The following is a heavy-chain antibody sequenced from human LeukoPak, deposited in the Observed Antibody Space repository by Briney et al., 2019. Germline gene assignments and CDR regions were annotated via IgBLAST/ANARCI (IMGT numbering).Heavy chain of an antibody. D-gene: IGHD3-3*01. V-gene: IGHV4-39*01. CDR3: ARAESGPTAFFDY. CDR1: GGSLSSRSHY. Sequence: PSETLSLTCTVSGGSLSSRSHYWGCIRQFPGKGLQWIASVYFTGSTYYNPSPTSRATVSVDTSKNQFSLRLSSVTAADTAVYYCARAESGPTAFFDYWGQGTLVTVSS. CDR2: VYFTGST. J-gene: IGHJ4*02.